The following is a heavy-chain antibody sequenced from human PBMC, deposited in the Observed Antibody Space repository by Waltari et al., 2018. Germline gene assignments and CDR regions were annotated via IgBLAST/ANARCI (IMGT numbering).Heavy chain of an antibody. V-gene: IGHV3-30*04. Sequence: QVQLVESGGGVVQPGRSLRLSCSASEFPFRSYAMHWVRQAPGKGLEWVAVISYNERNIYYIDSVKGRFTIARDNSKKMLDLQMNSLRGEDTAVYYCARDYCDRTYCHGMDVWGQGTTVTVSS. D-gene: IGHD3-22*01. CDR2: ISYNERNI. CDR1: EFPFRSYA. J-gene: IGHJ6*02. CDR3: ARDYCDRTYCHGMDV.